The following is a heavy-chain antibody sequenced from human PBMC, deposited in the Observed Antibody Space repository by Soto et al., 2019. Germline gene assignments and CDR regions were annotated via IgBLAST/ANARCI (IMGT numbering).Heavy chain of an antibody. J-gene: IGHJ6*04. D-gene: IGHD3-3*01. V-gene: IGHV1-8*01. CDR1: GYSFTRHD. CDR2: INPSSGNT. CDR3: ARDGILFSGVIVCYGRDV. Sequence: QVQLVQSGAEVKKPGASVKVSCKASGYSFTRHDINWVRQAPGQGLEWMGWINPSSGNTGYAQRFLGRLTMTTDTSTSTVYMELRGLKSEDTAIYYCARDGILFSGVIVCYGRDVWGKWTTVTVPS.